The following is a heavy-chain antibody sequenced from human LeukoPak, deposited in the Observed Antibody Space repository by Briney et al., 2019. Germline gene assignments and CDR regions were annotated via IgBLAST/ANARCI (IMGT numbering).Heavy chain of an antibody. J-gene: IGHJ4*02. CDR2: IYYSGST. CDR1: GGSISSYY. D-gene: IGHD5-12*01. V-gene: IGHV4-59*01. Sequence: SETLSLTCTVSGGSISSYYWSWIRQPPGKGLEWIGYIYYSGSTSYNPSLKSRVTISVDTSKNQFSLKLSSVTAADTAVYYCARGSGYEIDYWGQGTLVTVSS. CDR3: ARGSGYEIDY.